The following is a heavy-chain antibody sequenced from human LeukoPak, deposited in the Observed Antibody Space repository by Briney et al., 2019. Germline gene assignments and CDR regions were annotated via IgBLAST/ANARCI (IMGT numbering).Heavy chain of an antibody. CDR3: AKAVAGTGPYYYYGMDV. Sequence: PGGSLRLSCAASGFTFSSYAMSWVRQAPGKGLEWVSAISGSGGSTYYADSVKGRFTISRDNSKNTLYPQMNSLRAEDTAVYYCAKAVAGTGPYYYYGMDVWGQGTTVTVSS. CDR2: ISGSGGST. CDR1: GFTFSSYA. J-gene: IGHJ6*02. V-gene: IGHV3-23*01. D-gene: IGHD6-19*01.